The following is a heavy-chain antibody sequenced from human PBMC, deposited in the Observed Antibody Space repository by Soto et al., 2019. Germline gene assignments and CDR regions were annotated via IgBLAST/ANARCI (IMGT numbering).Heavy chain of an antibody. Sequence: QVQLVQSGAEVEKPGSSVKVSCKASGGTFSSYAISWVRQAPGQGLEWMGGIIPSFRTANYAQKFRGRVTLTAEESTSTAYMELSSLRSEDTSVYYCARNYYDSSGYYPDQYYFDSWGKGTMVTVSS. CDR2: IIPSFRTA. V-gene: IGHV1-69*01. CDR1: GGTFSSYA. J-gene: IGHJ4*02. D-gene: IGHD3-22*01. CDR3: ARNYYDSSGYYPDQYYFDS.